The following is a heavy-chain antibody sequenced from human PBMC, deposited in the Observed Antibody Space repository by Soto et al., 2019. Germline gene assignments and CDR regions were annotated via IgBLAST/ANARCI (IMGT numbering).Heavy chain of an antibody. D-gene: IGHD6-6*01. J-gene: IGHJ6*03. CDR3: ARGVPRSIAAKYYYYYYYMDV. CDR1: GGSFSGDY. Sequence: SETLSLTCAVYGGSFSGDYWSWIRQPPGKGLEWIGEINHSGSTNYNPSLKSRVTISVDTSKNQFSLKLSSVTAADTAVYYCARGVPRSIAAKYYYYYYYMDVWGKGTTVTVSS. CDR2: INHSGST. V-gene: IGHV4-34*01.